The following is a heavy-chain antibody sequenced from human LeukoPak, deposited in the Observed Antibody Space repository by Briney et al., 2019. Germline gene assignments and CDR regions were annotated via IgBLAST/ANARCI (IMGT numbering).Heavy chain of an antibody. CDR2: ISVSGGNT. CDR1: GFTFSSYA. V-gene: IGHV3-23*01. J-gene: IGHJ4*02. CDR3: AKVGSGRGDFDY. Sequence: GGSLRLSCAASGFTFSSYAKSWVRQAPGKGLEWVSGISVSGGNTYSADSVRGRFTISRDNSKNTLYLQMNSLRAEETAVYYCAKVGSGRGDFDYWGQGTLVTVSS. D-gene: IGHD3-10*01.